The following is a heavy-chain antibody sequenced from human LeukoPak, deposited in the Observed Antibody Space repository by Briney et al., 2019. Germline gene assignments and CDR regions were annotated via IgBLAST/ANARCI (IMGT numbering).Heavy chain of an antibody. J-gene: IGHJ3*02. CDR1: VYTFTGYY. CDR2: INPNSGGT. D-gene: IGHD3-3*01. V-gene: IGHV1-2*02. CDR3: ARGQTYYDFWSGYSNDAFDI. Sequence: ASVKVSCKASVYTFTGYYMHWVRQAPGQGLEWMGWINPNSGGTNYAQKFQGRVTMTRDTSISTAYMELSRLRSDDTAVYYCARGQTYYDFWSGYSNDAFDIWGQGTMVTVSS.